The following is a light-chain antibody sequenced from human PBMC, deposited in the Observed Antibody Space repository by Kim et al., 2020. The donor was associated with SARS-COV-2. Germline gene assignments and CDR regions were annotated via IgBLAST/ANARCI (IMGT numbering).Light chain of an antibody. CDR3: QQYNNWPQRT. V-gene: IGKV3-15*01. CDR2: GAS. J-gene: IGKJ1*01. Sequence: SPGERATLSCRASQSVSSNLAWYQQKPGQAPRLLIYGASTRATGIPARFSGSGSGTEFTLTIRSLQSEDFAVYYCQQYNNWPQRTFGQGTKVDIK. CDR1: QSVSSN.